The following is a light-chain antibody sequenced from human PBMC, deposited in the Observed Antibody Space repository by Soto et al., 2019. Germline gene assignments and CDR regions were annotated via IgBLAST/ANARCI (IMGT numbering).Light chain of an antibody. CDR3: SSYTSSSSVV. CDR1: SSDVGGYNY. J-gene: IGLJ2*01. Sequence: QSALTQPASVSGSPGQSITISCTGTSSDVGGYNYVSWYQQHPGKAPKLMIYDVSNRPSVVSNRFSGSKSGNTASLTISGLQAEDEADYYFSSYTSSSSVVFGGGTKLTVL. CDR2: DVS. V-gene: IGLV2-14*01.